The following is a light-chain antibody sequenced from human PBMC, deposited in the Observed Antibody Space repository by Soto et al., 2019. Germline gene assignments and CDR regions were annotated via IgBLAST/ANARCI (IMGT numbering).Light chain of an antibody. CDR1: SSDVGSYNL. Sequence: QSVLTQPASVSGSPGQSITISCTGTSSDVGSYNLVSWYQQHPGKAPKLMIYEVSKRPSGVSNRFSGSKSGTTASLTISGPQAEDEADYYCCSYAGSSTYVFGTGTKVTVL. CDR3: CSYAGSSTYV. V-gene: IGLV2-23*02. CDR2: EVS. J-gene: IGLJ1*01.